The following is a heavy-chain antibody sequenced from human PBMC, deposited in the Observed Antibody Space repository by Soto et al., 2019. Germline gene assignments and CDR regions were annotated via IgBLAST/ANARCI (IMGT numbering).Heavy chain of an antibody. J-gene: IGHJ6*02. Sequence: GGSLRLSCAASGFTFSSYSMNWVRQAPGKGLEWVSYISSSSSTIYYADSVKGRFTISRDNAKNSQYLQMNSLRDEDTAVYYYARVHATVIPWYYGMDVWGQGTTVTVSS. CDR3: ARVHATVIPWYYGMDV. D-gene: IGHD4-17*01. V-gene: IGHV3-48*02. CDR1: GFTFSSYS. CDR2: ISSSSSTI.